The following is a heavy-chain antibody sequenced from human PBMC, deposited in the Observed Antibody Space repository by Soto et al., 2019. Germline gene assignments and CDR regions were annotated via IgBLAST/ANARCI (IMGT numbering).Heavy chain of an antibody. CDR1: GGSISSYY. CDR2: IYYGGST. D-gene: IGHD5-12*01. V-gene: IGHV4-59*01. J-gene: IGHJ4*02. Sequence: LSETLSLTCTVSGGSISSYYWSWIRQPPGKGLEWIGYIYYGGSTNYNPSLKSRVTISVDTSKNQFSLKLSSVTAADTAVYYCARTPDGYNIPFDYWGQGTLVTVSS. CDR3: ARTPDGYNIPFDY.